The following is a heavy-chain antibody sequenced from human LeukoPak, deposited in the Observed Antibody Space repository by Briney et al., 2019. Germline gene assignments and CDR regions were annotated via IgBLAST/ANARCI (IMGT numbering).Heavy chain of an antibody. CDR2: IYPGDSDT. CDR3: ARTMVTTSYAMDV. J-gene: IGHJ6*02. Sequence: GESLQISCKASGYTFTSYWIGWVRQMPGKGLESMGIIYPGDSDTRYSPSFQGQVTISADKSISTAYLQWSSLKASDTAMYYCARTMVTTSYAMDVWGPGATVTVSS. V-gene: IGHV5-51*01. CDR1: GYTFTSYW. D-gene: IGHD4-17*01.